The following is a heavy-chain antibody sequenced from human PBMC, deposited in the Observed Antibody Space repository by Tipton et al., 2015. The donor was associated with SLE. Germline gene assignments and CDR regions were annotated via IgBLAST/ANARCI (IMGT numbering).Heavy chain of an antibody. D-gene: IGHD6-6*01. J-gene: IGHJ3*02. Sequence: TLSLTCTVSGGSISSSSYYWGWLRQPPGKGLEWIWSLYHSGSTYYNPSLKSRVTISVDTSKNQFSLKLSSVTAADTAVYYCARDLHLEYSSPGETFDIWGQGTMVTVSS. CDR3: ARDLHLEYSSPGETFDI. V-gene: IGHV4-39*07. CDR2: LYHSGST. CDR1: GGSISSSSYY.